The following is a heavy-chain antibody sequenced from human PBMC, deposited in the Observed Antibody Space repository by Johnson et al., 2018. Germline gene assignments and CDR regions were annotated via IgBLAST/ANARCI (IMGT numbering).Heavy chain of an antibody. J-gene: IGHJ4*02. CDR2: IYYSGST. D-gene: IGHD2-21*02. V-gene: IGHV4-59*01. Sequence: QVQLQESGPGLVKPSETLSLTCTVSGGSITNYYWSWIRQPPGKGLEWIGYIYYSGSTNYNPSLKSRVTISIDTSKNQFTLKVSSVTPADTAMYYCTRGAFPPLPSYWGQGTLVTVSS. CDR3: TRGAFPPLPSY. CDR1: GGSITNYY.